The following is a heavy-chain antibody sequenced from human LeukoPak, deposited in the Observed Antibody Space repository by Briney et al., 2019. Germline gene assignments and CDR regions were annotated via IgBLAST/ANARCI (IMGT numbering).Heavy chain of an antibody. V-gene: IGHV1-2*02. CDR1: GYTFTGYY. Sequence: ASVKVSCKASGYTFTGYYMHWVRQAPGQGLEWMGWINPNSGGTNYAQKFQGRVTMTRDTSISTAYMELSRLRSDDTAVYYCARVSRSADGSGSYLYWGQGTLVTVSS. CDR3: ARVSRSADGSGSYLY. D-gene: IGHD3-10*01. CDR2: INPNSGGT. J-gene: IGHJ4*02.